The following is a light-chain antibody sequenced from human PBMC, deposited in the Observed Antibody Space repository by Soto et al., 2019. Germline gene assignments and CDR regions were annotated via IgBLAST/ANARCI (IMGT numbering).Light chain of an antibody. CDR2: GTS. V-gene: IGKV3-20*01. J-gene: IGKJ4*01. CDR3: QYYGSSVT. CDR1: QSISNDH. Sequence: EIVVTQSPGTLSLSPGERATLSCRASQSISNDHLAWYQQKPGQAPRLLIYGTSNRATGGIADRFSGSGSGTDFTLTISRLEPGDFAVEYFQYYGSSVTFAGGTKVEIK.